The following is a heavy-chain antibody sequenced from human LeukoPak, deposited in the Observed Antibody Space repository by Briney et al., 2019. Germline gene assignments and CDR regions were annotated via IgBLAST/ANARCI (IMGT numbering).Heavy chain of an antibody. Sequence: GRSLRLSCAASGFTFSSYAMHWVRQAPGKGLEWVAVISYDGSNKYYADSVKGRFTISRDNSKNTLCLQMNSLRAEDTAVYYCARFYANEWALPHWGQGTLVTVSS. CDR1: GFTFSSYA. CDR3: ARFYANEWALPH. CDR2: ISYDGSNK. D-gene: IGHD1-26*01. V-gene: IGHV3-30*04. J-gene: IGHJ4*02.